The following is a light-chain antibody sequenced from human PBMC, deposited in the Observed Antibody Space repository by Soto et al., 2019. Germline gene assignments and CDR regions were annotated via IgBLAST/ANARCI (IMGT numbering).Light chain of an antibody. Sequence: QSVLTQPPSASGTPGQRVTISCSGGSSNIGSNTVNWYQQLPGTAPNLLIYSNNQRPSGIPDRFSGSKSGSSASLAISGLKYEDVAEYHCPAWDDSLNAVGFSGGTMLTVL. CDR1: SSNIGSNT. J-gene: IGLJ2*01. CDR3: PAWDDSLNAVG. CDR2: SNN. V-gene: IGLV1-44*01.